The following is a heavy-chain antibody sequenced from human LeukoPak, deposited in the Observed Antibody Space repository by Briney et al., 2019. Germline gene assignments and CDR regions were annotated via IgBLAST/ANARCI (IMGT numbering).Heavy chain of an antibody. V-gene: IGHV5-51*01. Sequence: GESLKISCKGSEYSFTTYWIGWVRQMPGKGPEWMGIIYPGDSDTRYSPSFQGQVTISADKSISTAYLQWSSLKASDTAMYYCARHEVGATGGFVFDYWGQGTLVTVSS. D-gene: IGHD1-26*01. CDR1: EYSFTTYW. CDR2: IYPGDSDT. J-gene: IGHJ4*02. CDR3: ARHEVGATGGFVFDY.